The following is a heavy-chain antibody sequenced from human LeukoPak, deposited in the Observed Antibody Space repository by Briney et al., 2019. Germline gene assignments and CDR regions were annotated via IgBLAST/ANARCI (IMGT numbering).Heavy chain of an antibody. J-gene: IGHJ6*04. V-gene: IGHV3-33*01. CDR2: IWYDGSNK. CDR3: ARDRTVREYYYYYGMDV. D-gene: IGHD3-10*01. Sequence: GGSLRLSCAASGFTFSSYGMHWVRQAPGKGLEWVAVIWYDGSNKYYADSVKGRFTISRDNSKNTLYLQMNSLRAEDTAVYYCARDRTVREYYYYYGMDVWGKGTTVTVSS. CDR1: GFTFSSYG.